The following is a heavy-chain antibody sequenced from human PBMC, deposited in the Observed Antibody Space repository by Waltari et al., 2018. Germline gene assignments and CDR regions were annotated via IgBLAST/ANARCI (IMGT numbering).Heavy chain of an antibody. J-gene: IGHJ4*02. CDR3: ARDRQWLAEADYFDY. Sequence: EVRLSESGGGLVRPGGSLGLPCAASGFPFSAYAMSGVRQAPGKGLGWVAAVSATGGGTYYADSVQGRFTISRANAEGMLFLQMNSLRADDTAIYYCARDRQWLAEADYFDYWGQGTLVTVSS. CDR2: VSATGGGT. D-gene: IGHD6-19*01. CDR1: GFPFSAYA. V-gene: IGHV3-23*01.